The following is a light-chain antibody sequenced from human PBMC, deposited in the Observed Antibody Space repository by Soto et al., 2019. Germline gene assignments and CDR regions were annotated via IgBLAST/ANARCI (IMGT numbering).Light chain of an antibody. Sequence: DIQMTQSPSSLSASVGDRVTITCRASQGISNCLAWYQQKPGKVPKLLIYAASTLQSGVPSRFSGSGSGTDFTLPIRSLRPENVATYYCQKYKSAPLTFGGGTKVEIK. J-gene: IGKJ4*01. V-gene: IGKV1-27*01. CDR2: AAS. CDR3: QKYKSAPLT. CDR1: QGISNC.